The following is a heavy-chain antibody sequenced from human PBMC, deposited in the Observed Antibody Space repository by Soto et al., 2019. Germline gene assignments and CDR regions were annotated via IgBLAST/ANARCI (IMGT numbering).Heavy chain of an antibody. CDR2: IYYSGST. D-gene: IGHD2-2*01. J-gene: IGHJ6*02. CDR3: ARVCISTSCYEYYGMDV. Sequence: SETLSLTCTVSGGSISSGDYYWSWIRQPPGQGLEWIGYIYYSGSTYYNPSLKSRVTISVDTSKNQFSLKLSSVTAADTAVYFCARVCISTSCYEYYGMDVWGQGTTVTVSS. V-gene: IGHV4-30-4*01. CDR1: GGSISSGDYY.